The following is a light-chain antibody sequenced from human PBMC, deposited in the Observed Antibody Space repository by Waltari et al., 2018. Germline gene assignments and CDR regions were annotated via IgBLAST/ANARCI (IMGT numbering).Light chain of an antibody. CDR2: AVS. Sequence: QSALTQPPSASGSPGQSVTLSCPGTSSDVGGSNYVSWYQPHPGKAPKPLIYAVSKRPSGVPDRFSGSKSGNTASLTVSGLQAEDEADYYCSSYAGSNNPVVFGGGTKLTVL. J-gene: IGLJ2*01. CDR1: SSDVGGSNY. CDR3: SSYAGSNNPVV. V-gene: IGLV2-8*01.